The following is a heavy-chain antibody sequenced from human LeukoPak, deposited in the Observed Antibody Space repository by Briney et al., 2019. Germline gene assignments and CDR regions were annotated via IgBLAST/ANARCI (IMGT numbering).Heavy chain of an antibody. Sequence: SETLSLTCTVSGGSISSGSYYWSWIRQPAGKGLEWIGRIYTSGSTNYNPSLKSRVTISVDTSKNQFSLKLSSVTAADTAVYYCARNGYYWDAFDIWGQGTMVTVSS. CDR3: ARNGYYWDAFDI. J-gene: IGHJ3*02. D-gene: IGHD4-17*01. CDR2: IYTSGST. CDR1: GGSISSGSYY. V-gene: IGHV4-61*02.